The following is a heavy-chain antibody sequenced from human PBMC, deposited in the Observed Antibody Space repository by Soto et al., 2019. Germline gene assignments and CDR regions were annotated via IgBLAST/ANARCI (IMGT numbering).Heavy chain of an antibody. D-gene: IGHD3-16*01. V-gene: IGHV4-38-2*01. CDR1: DYSISSGGY. CDR3: ARDRPGGPYAYKGEQGLDV. CDR2: IYHSGST. Sequence: DPMSDRWAFSDYSISSGGYWGWIQPTPGKGLVWIGSIYHSGSTYYNPSLKSRVNISVGTSKNQFSLHMTSVTAADTATYFCARDRPGGPYAYKGEQGLDVGGQGITVTVSS. J-gene: IGHJ6*02.